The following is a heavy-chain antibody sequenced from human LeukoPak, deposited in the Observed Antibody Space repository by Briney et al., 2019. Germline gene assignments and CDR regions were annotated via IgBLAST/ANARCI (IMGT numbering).Heavy chain of an antibody. CDR1: GFTFSIYT. CDR3: AKGYYYDSSGYYPKTSFDY. V-gene: IGHV3-48*01. Sequence: GGSLRLSCAASGFTFSIYTMNWVRQAPGKGLEWISYISTNSGTIWYADSVKGRFTISRDNSKNTLYLQMNTLRAEDTAIYYCAKGYYYDSSGYYPKTSFDYWGQGTLVTVSS. CDR2: ISTNSGTI. J-gene: IGHJ4*02. D-gene: IGHD3-22*01.